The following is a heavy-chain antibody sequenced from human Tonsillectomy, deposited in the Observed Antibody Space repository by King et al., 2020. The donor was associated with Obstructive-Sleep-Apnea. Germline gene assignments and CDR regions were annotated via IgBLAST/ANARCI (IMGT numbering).Heavy chain of an antibody. D-gene: IGHD6-19*01. J-gene: IGHJ5*02. CDR3: ARVPYITGCSGWFDP. Sequence: QLQESGPGLVKPSETLSLTCTVSGGSISSSSYYWGWMRQPPGKGLEWIGSIYYGGSTNYNPFLKGRVTITIDKSKNQCSLKPSSVTAADTAVYYCARVPYITGCSGWFDPWGQGTLVTVSS. CDR1: GGSISSSSYY. CDR2: IYYGGST. V-gene: IGHV4-39*07.